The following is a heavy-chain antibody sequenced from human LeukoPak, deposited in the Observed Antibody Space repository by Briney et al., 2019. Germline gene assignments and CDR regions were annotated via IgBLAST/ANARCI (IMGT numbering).Heavy chain of an antibody. CDR3: ARGVGGGSSWYNF. CDR2: ISFDGSNK. Sequence: PGGSLRLSCVASGFTFSNFAMHWVRQAPGKGLEWVTLISFDGSNKYYADSVKGRFTVSRDNSENTLYLQMNSLRAEDTAVYYCARGVGGGSSWYNFWGQGSLVTVSS. CDR1: GFTFSNFA. J-gene: IGHJ4*02. D-gene: IGHD6-13*01. V-gene: IGHV3-30-3*01.